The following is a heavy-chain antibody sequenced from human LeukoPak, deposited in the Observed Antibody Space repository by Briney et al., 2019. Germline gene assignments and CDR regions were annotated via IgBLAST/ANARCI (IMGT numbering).Heavy chain of an antibody. J-gene: IGHJ4*02. CDR3: ARAYCSSTSCYTFDY. D-gene: IGHD2-2*02. CDR2: INHSGST. CDR1: GGSFSGYY. Sequence: SETLSLTCAVYGGSFSGYYWSWLRQPPGKGLEWIGEINHSGSTNYNPSLKSRVTISVDTSKNQFSLKLSSVTAADTAVYYCARAYCSSTSCYTFDYWGQGTLVTVSS. V-gene: IGHV4-34*01.